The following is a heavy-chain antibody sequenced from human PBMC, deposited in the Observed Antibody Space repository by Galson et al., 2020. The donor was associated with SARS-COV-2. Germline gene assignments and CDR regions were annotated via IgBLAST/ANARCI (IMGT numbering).Heavy chain of an antibody. CDR2: IDWDDDE. Sequence: SGPTLVKPTQTLTLTCTFSGFSLTSTGMCVTWIRQPPAQALEWLARIDWDDDEYYSTTLRTRLTISKDTSKNQVVLTMTNMDPEDTATYYCARTYSGHEEFDFWGQGTLVTVPS. J-gene: IGHJ4*02. CDR3: ARTYSGHEEFDF. D-gene: IGHD5-12*01. CDR1: GFSLTSTGMC. V-gene: IGHV2-70*11.